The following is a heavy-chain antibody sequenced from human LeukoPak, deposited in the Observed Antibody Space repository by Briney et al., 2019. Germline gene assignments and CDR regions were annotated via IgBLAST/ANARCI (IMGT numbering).Heavy chain of an antibody. CDR2: INPNSGGT. J-gene: IGHJ4*02. Sequence: ASVKVSCKASGYTFTGYYMHWVRQAPGQGLEWMGWINPNSGGTNYAQKFQGRVTMTEDTSTDTAYMELSSLRSEDTAVYYCATLILIAPTALGYYFDYWGQGTLVTVSS. D-gene: IGHD3-22*01. CDR3: ATLILIAPTALGYYFDY. CDR1: GYTFTGYY. V-gene: IGHV1-2*02.